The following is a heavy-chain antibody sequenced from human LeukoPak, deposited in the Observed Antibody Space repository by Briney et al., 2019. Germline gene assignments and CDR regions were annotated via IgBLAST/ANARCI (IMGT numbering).Heavy chain of an antibody. CDR2: IWYDGSNK. CDR3: ARDLGYSGYDFPYYYYGMDV. Sequence: GGSLRLSCAASGFTFSSYGMHWVRQAPGKGLEWVAVIWYDGSNKYYADSVKGRFTISRDNSKNTLYLQMNSLRAEDTAVYYCARDLGYSGYDFPYYYYGMDVWGQGTTVTGSS. V-gene: IGHV3-33*01. D-gene: IGHD5-12*01. J-gene: IGHJ6*02. CDR1: GFTFSSYG.